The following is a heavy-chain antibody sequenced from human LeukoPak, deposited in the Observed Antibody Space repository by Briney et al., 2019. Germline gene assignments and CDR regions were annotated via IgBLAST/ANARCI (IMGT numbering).Heavy chain of an antibody. J-gene: IGHJ5*02. CDR1: GFTFSNYA. V-gene: IGHV3-23*01. CDR3: AKDSGRFLPPNWFDP. D-gene: IGHD3-3*01. CDR2: ISGSGGST. Sequence: PGGSLRLSCAASGFTFSNYAMTWVRQAPGKGLEWVSVISGSGGSTYYADTVKGRFIISRDNSKNTLYLQMNSLRAEDTAVYHCAKDSGRFLPPNWFDPWGQGTLVTVSS.